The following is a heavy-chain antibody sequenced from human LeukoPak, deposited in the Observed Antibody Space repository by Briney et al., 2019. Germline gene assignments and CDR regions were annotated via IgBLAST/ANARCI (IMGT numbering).Heavy chain of an antibody. D-gene: IGHD3-22*01. CDR2: INPNSGGT. Sequence: ASVKVSCKASGYTFTGYYMHWVRQAPGQGLEWMGWINPNSGGTNYAQKLQGRVTMTTDTSTSTAYMELRSLRSDDTAVYYCARERRGSYYYDSSGPNWFDPWGQGTLVTVSS. J-gene: IGHJ5*02. CDR1: GYTFTGYY. V-gene: IGHV1-2*02. CDR3: ARERRGSYYYDSSGPNWFDP.